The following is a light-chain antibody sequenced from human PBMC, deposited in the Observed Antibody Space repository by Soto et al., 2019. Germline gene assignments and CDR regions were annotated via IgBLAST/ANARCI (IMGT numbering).Light chain of an antibody. Sequence: DIQMTQSPSSLSASVGDRVTITCQASQDISNYLNWYQQKPGKAPKLLIYDASNLETWVPSRFSGSGSGTDFTFTISSLQPEDIGSYYCQQYDNLPLFTFGPGTKVDIK. CDR2: DAS. V-gene: IGKV1-33*01. J-gene: IGKJ3*01. CDR3: QQYDNLPLFT. CDR1: QDISNY.